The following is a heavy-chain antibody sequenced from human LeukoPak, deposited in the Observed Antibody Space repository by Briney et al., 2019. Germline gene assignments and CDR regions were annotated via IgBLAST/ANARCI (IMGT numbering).Heavy chain of an antibody. J-gene: IGHJ3*02. CDR2: IRIKAKSYTT. D-gene: IGHD3-22*01. V-gene: IGHV3-72*01. CDR1: GFTFSDHY. CDR3: ARVGDYYDSNGYSIDAFDI. Sequence: PGGSLRLSCAASGFTFSDHYMDWVRQAPGKGLEWVGRIRIKAKSYTTEYAASVKGRFTISRDDSKNSLYLQMNSLKTEDTAVYYCARVGDYYDSNGYSIDAFDIWGQGTMVTVSS.